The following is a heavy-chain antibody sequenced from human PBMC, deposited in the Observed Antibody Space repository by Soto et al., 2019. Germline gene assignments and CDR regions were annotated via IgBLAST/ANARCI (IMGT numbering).Heavy chain of an antibody. J-gene: IGHJ3*02. CDR1: GGTFSSYA. Sequence: ASVKVSCKASGGTFSSYAISWVRQAPGQGLEWMGGITPIFGTANYAQKFQGRVTITADKSTSTAYMELSSLRSEDTAVYYCARSDGRGYSYGYPADGAFDIWGQGTMVTVSS. V-gene: IGHV1-69*06. D-gene: IGHD5-18*01. CDR2: ITPIFGTA. CDR3: ARSDGRGYSYGYPADGAFDI.